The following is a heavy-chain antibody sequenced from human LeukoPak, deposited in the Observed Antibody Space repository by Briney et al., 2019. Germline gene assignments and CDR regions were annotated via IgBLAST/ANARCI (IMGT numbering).Heavy chain of an antibody. Sequence: SETLSLTCTVSGGSISSYFWSWIRQPPGKGLEWIGYIYYSGSTNYNPSLKSRVTMSVDTSKNQFSLKLSSVTAADTAVYFCARHRSYSSSSYFDYWGQGSLVTVSS. V-gene: IGHV4-59*08. D-gene: IGHD6-6*01. CDR2: IYYSGST. CDR3: ARHRSYSSSSYFDY. J-gene: IGHJ4*02. CDR1: GGSISSYF.